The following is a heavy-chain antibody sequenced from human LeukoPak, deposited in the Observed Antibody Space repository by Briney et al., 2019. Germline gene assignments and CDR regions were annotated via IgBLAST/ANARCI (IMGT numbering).Heavy chain of an antibody. CDR3: ARDNGGYFDY. D-gene: IGHD2-8*01. CDR1: GGSISSYY. J-gene: IGHJ4*02. CDR2: IYYSGST. Sequence: PSETLSLTCTVSGGSISSYYWSWLRQPPGKGLEWIGYIYYSGSTNYNPSLKSRVTISVDTSKNQFSLKLSSVTAADTAVYYCARDNGGYFDYWGQGTLVTVSS. V-gene: IGHV4-59*01.